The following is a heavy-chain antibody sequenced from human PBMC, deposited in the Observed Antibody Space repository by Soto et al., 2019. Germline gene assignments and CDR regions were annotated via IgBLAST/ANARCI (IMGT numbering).Heavy chain of an antibody. J-gene: IGHJ4*02. V-gene: IGHV1-18*01. CDR2: ITVYSGNT. D-gene: IGHD5-12*01. CDR1: GYTFTSFG. Sequence: ASVKVSCKASGYTFTSFGIGWVRQAPGQGLEYMGWITVYSGNTNYAQKFQDRVTVTVDTSTNTAYMELRSLKSADTGVYYCARWLQLRPLDYWGQGTLVTVPQ. CDR3: ARWLQLRPLDY.